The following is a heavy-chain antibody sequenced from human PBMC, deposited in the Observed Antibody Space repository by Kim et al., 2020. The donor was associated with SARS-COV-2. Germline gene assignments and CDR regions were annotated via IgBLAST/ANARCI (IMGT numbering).Heavy chain of an antibody. J-gene: IGHJ4*02. CDR2: INSDGSTT. CDR3: ARRQFTSGWYYFDY. V-gene: IGHV3-74*01. D-gene: IGHD6-19*01. Sequence: GGSPRLSCAASGFTFSSHWMHWVRQAPGKGLVWVSRINSDGSTTSYADSVKGRFTISRDNAKNTLYLQMNSLRAEDTAVYYCARRQFTSGWYYFDYWGQGTLVTVSS. CDR1: GFTFSSHW.